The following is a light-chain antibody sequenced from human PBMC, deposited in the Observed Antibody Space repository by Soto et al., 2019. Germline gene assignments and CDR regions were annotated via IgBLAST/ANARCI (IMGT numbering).Light chain of an antibody. J-gene: IGKJ5*01. CDR2: GAS. Sequence: EIVLTQSPGTLSLSPWEISTLSCSASQSVSSSYLAWYQQKPGQAPRLLIYGASSRATGIPDRFSGSGSGADFTLTISGLEPEDFAVYYCQQYGGSPITFGQGTRLEIK. V-gene: IGKV3-20*01. CDR3: QQYGGSPIT. CDR1: QSVSSSY.